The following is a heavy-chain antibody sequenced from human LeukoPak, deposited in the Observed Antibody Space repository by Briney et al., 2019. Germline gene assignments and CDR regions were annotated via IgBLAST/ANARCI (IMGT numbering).Heavy chain of an antibody. D-gene: IGHD4-17*01. J-gene: IGHJ4*02. Sequence: GESLKISCQTSGYSFPNYWIGWVRQMPGKGLEWLGNIYPGDSDTIYSPSFQGHVTISADKSITTAYLQWSSLKASDTAIYYCARAGTYGDRSFDFWGQGTLVTVSS. CDR2: IYPGDSDT. CDR1: GYSFPNYW. V-gene: IGHV5-51*01. CDR3: ARAGTYGDRSFDF.